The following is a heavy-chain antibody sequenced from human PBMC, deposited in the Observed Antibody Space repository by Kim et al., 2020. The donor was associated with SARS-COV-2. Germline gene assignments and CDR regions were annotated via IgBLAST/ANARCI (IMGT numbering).Heavy chain of an antibody. J-gene: IGHJ4*02. CDR2: INYSGNT. CDR3: ARLVSENSAVEY. CDR1: GDSISRSSNH. Sequence: SETLSLTCTVSGDSISRSSNHWGWIRQPPGKGLEWIGSINYSGNTYYKPSLKSRVTISVDTSKNQFSLKMRSVTAADTAVYYCARLVSENSAVEYWGQGTLVTVSS. V-gene: IGHV4-39*01.